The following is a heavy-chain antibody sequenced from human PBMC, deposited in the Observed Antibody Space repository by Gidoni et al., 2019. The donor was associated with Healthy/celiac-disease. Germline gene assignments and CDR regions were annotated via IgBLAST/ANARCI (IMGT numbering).Heavy chain of an antibody. CDR2: INHSGST. J-gene: IGHJ4*02. D-gene: IGHD6-6*01. CDR1: GGSFSGYY. CDR3: ARGRGAARRVDY. Sequence: QVQLQQWGAGLFKPSETLSLTCAAYGGSFSGYYWSWIRQPPGKGLEWIGEINHSGSTNYNPSLKSRVTISVDTSKNQFSLKLSSVTAADTAVYYCARGRGAARRVDYWGQGTLVTVSS. V-gene: IGHV4-34*01.